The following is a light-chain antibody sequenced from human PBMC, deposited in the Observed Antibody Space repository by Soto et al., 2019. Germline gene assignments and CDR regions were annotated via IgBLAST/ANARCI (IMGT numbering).Light chain of an antibody. Sequence: DIVLTQSPATLSLSPGERATLSCGASQSVSSSRLAWYQQKPALAPRLLIYDAASRATGIPDRFSGSRYGTDGTITIIRREAEDGVVYYCQQYGNSPITFGQGTRLDI. CDR1: QSVSSSR. V-gene: IGKV3D-20*01. CDR2: DAA. J-gene: IGKJ5*01. CDR3: QQYGNSPIT.